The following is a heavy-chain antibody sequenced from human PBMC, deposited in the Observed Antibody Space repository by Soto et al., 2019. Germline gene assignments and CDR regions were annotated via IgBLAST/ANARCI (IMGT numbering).Heavy chain of an antibody. CDR1: GFTFSSYA. V-gene: IGHV3-23*01. J-gene: IGHJ4*02. D-gene: IGHD6-19*01. Sequence: GGSLRLSCAASGFTFSSYAMSWVRQAPGKGLEGVSAISGSGGSTYYADSVKGRFTISRDNSKNTLYLQMNSLRAEDTAVYYCAKDRGIAVAGTFDYWGQGTLVTVSS. CDR3: AKDRGIAVAGTFDY. CDR2: ISGSGGST.